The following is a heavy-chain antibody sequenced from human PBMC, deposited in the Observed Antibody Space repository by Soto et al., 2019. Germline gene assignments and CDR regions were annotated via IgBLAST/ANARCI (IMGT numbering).Heavy chain of an antibody. V-gene: IGHV3-33*01. J-gene: IGHJ3*02. CDR2: IWYDGSNK. D-gene: IGHD3-22*01. CDR3: ARGPYDYYYSSGRAIFDI. Sequence: QVQLVESGGGVVQPGRSLRLSCAASGFTFSSYGMHWVRQAPGKGLEWVAGIWYDGSNKYYADSVKGRFTISRDNSKNTLYLQMNSLRAEDTAVYYCARGPYDYYYSSGRAIFDIWGQGTMVTVSS. CDR1: GFTFSSYG.